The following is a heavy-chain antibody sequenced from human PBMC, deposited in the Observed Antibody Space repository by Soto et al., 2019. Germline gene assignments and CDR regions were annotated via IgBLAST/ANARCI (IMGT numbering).Heavy chain of an antibody. Sequence: SETLSLTCTVSGGSISSGGYYWGWIRQHPGKGLEWIGYIYYSGSTYYNPSLKSRVTISVDTSKNQFSLKLSSVTAADTAVYYCARVGGRITMINNWFDPWGQGTLVTVSS. V-gene: IGHV4-31*03. J-gene: IGHJ5*02. CDR3: ARVGGRITMINNWFDP. D-gene: IGHD3-22*01. CDR1: GGSISSGGYY. CDR2: IYYSGST.